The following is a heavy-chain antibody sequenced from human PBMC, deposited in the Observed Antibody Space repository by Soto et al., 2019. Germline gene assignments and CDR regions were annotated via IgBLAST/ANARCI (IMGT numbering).Heavy chain of an antibody. D-gene: IGHD5-12*01. CDR1: GESFSGYY. J-gene: IGHJ6*02. V-gene: IGHV4-34*01. CDR3: ARGKHFRTYDEVYGMDV. CDR2: INHSGST. Sequence: SETLSLTCTVYGESFSGYYWSWIRQPPGTGLEWIGEINHSGSTNYNPSLKSRVTISVDMSKNQLSLKLTSLNAAATDVYYCARGKHFRTYDEVYGMDVWGQGTTVTVSS.